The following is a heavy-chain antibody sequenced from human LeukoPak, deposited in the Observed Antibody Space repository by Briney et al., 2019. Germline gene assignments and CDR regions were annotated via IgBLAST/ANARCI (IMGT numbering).Heavy chain of an antibody. D-gene: IGHD3-22*01. CDR1: GFTFSSYA. V-gene: IGHV3-64*01. CDR3: ATSDSY. CDR2: ISSDGGST. J-gene: IGHJ4*02. Sequence: PGGSLRLSCAASGFTFSSYAMHWVRQAPGKGLEYVSAISSDGGSTYYANSVKGRFTISRDNSKNTLYLQMGSLRAEDMAVYYCATSDSYWGQGTLVTVSS.